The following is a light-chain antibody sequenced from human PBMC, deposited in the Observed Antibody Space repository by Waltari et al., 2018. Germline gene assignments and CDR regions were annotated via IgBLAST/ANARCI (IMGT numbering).Light chain of an antibody. CDR1: QSVSSY. J-gene: IGKJ4*01. CDR3: QQYNDWPLT. Sequence: EIVMTQSPATLSVSPGERATLPCRASQSVSSYLAWYQQKPGQAPRLLIYVASTRATGIPARFSGSGSGTEFTLTISSLQSEDFAVYYCQQYNDWPLTFGGGTKVEIK. V-gene: IGKV3-15*01. CDR2: VAS.